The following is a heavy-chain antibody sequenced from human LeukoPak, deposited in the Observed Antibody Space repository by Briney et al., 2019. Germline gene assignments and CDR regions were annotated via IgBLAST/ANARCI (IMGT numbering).Heavy chain of an antibody. CDR2: ISSSSSYI. D-gene: IGHD3-3*01. CDR3: ARASSYDFWSGPIDAFDI. V-gene: IGHV3-21*01. Sequence: PGGSLRLSCAASGFTFSSYSMNWVRQAPGKGLEWVSSISSSSSYIYYADSVKGRFTISRDNAKNSLYLQMNSLRAEVTAVYYCARASSYDFWSGPIDAFDIWGQGTMVTVSS. J-gene: IGHJ3*02. CDR1: GFTFSSYS.